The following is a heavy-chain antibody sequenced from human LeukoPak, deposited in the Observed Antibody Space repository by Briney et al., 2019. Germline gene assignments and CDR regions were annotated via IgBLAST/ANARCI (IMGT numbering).Heavy chain of an antibody. J-gene: IGHJ4*02. D-gene: IGHD7-27*01. V-gene: IGHV3-23*01. CDR2: ISGSGGST. CDR3: AKYGWGFYFDY. CDR1: GGTFSSYA. Sequence: SCKASGGTFSSYAMSWVRQAPGKGLEWFSAISGSGGSTYYADSVKGRFTISRDNSKNTLYLQMNSLRAEDTAVYYCAKYGWGFYFDYWGQGTLVTVSS.